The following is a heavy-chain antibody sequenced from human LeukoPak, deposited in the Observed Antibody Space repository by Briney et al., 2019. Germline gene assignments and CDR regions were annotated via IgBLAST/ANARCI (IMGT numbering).Heavy chain of an antibody. CDR3: TRLAGLDYYGTSGGNAFDF. CDR2: LSASSINI. D-gene: IGHD3-10*01. Sequence: PGESLRLSCAASGFTFSDYAMNWVRQAPGKGLEWVSGLSASSINIYYRESVKGRFTVPRDNSKNTLYLQMNSLTVEDTAVYYCTRLAGLDYYGTSGGNAFDFWGLGTLVTVSS. V-gene: IGHV3-23*01. CDR1: GFTFSDYA. J-gene: IGHJ3*01.